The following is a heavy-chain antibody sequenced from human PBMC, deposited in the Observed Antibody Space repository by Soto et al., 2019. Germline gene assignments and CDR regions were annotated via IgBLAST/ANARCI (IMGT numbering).Heavy chain of an antibody. J-gene: IGHJ5*02. CDR3: ATSLWFGTQVEL. Sequence: QVQLQQWGAGLLKPSETLSLSCAVYGGYFNDNYYTWFRQPPGKGLEWIGEISRSGTTKYIPSLKSRASISFETSKTQVSLKMTSVTAAATAVYYCATSLWFGTQVELWGQGALVTVSS. CDR1: GGYFNDNY. D-gene: IGHD3-10*01. V-gene: IGHV4-34*01. CDR2: ISRSGTT.